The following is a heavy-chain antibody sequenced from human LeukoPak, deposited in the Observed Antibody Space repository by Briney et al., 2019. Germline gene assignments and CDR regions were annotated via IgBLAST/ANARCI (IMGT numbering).Heavy chain of an antibody. Sequence: GGSLRLSCAASGFTFSSYAMHWVRQAPGKGLEWVAVISYDGSNKYYADSVKGRFTISRDNSKNTLYLQMNSLRAEDTAVYYCARDLGLSATAFDIWGQGTMVTVSS. CDR1: GFTFSSYA. J-gene: IGHJ3*02. D-gene: IGHD2-15*01. V-gene: IGHV3-30*04. CDR3: ARDLGLSATAFDI. CDR2: ISYDGSNK.